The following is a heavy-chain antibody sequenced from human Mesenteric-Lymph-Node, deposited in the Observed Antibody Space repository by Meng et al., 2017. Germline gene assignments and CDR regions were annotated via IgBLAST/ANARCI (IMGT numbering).Heavy chain of an antibody. CDR1: GYTFTNDY. D-gene: IGHD3-16*01. J-gene: IGHJ4*02. Sequence: GAEVKQLGASVKVHCKASGYTFTNDYMHWVRQAPGQGLEWMGIINTSVGYTSHAQKFQGRVTMTRDTSTSTVHMEVSSLRSADTAVYYCARASRVLGGFDYWGQGTLVTVSS. V-gene: IGHV1-46*01. CDR2: INTSVGYT. CDR3: ARASRVLGGFDY.